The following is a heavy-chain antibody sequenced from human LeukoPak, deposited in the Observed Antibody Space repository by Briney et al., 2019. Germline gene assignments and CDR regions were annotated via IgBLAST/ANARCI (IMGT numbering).Heavy chain of an antibody. CDR3: ARTLIEYSVSSCYFDY. CDR1: GFTFSSYA. J-gene: IGHJ4*02. D-gene: IGHD6-6*01. CDR2: ISGRDSTT. V-gene: IGHV3-23*01. Sequence: GGSLRLSCAASGFTFSSYAMSWVRQAPGKGLEWVSGISGRDSTTYYADSVKGRFTISRENSRNTLYLQMNSLRAEDTAVYYCARTLIEYSVSSCYFDYWGQGTLVTVSS.